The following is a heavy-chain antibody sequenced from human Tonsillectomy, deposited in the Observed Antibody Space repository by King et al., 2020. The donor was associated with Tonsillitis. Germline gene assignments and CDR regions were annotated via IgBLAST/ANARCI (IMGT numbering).Heavy chain of an antibody. CDR3: ARAYYGSASYVDF. Sequence: QLQESGPGLVKPSETLSLTCTVSGASISSYFWSWIRQPPGKGLEWIGYIYYSGSTNYNPSLKSRVTISVDTAQNQFSLKLSSVTAADTAVYYCARAYYGSASYVDFWGQGTLVTVSS. J-gene: IGHJ4*02. D-gene: IGHD3-10*01. CDR1: GASISSYF. CDR2: IYYSGST. V-gene: IGHV4-59*01.